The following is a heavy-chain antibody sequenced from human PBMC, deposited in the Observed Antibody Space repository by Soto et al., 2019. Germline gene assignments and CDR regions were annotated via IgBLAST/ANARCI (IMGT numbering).Heavy chain of an antibody. CDR1: GFTFTRYS. Sequence: PGGSLRLSCAASGFTFTRYSMNWVRQAPGKGLEWVSSISSTTNYIYYGDSMEGRFTISRDNAKNSLCPEMNSLRAEDTAVYYCARESEDLTPNFDYWGQGTLVTVSS. V-gene: IGHV3-21*06. CDR2: ISSTTNYI. CDR3: ARESEDLTPNFDY. J-gene: IGHJ4*02.